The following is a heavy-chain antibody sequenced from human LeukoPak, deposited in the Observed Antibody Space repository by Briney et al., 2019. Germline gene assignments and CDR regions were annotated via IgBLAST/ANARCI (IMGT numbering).Heavy chain of an antibody. J-gene: IGHJ3*01. V-gene: IGHV5-51*01. CDR1: GYSFTSYC. CDR3: GMSGDRVPLQDDVFDV. Sequence: GESLKISCKVSGYSFTSYCIGWVRQMPGKGLEWMGVIYPGDSGPTYSPSFQGQVTISVDESINTAYLQWSSLQASDTAMYYCGMSGDRVPLQDDVFDVWGQGTMVTVST. D-gene: IGHD1-26*01. CDR2: IYPGDSGP.